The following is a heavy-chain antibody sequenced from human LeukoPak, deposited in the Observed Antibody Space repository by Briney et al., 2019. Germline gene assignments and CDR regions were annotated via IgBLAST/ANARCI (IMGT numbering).Heavy chain of an antibody. D-gene: IGHD4-17*01. V-gene: IGHV4-59*01. CDR1: GGSISSYY. Sequence: PSETLSLTCTVSGGSISSYYWSWIRQPPGKGLEWIGYIHYSGSTNYNASLKSRVTISVDTSKNQFSLKLSSVTAADTAVYYCARGGVTTFDYWGQGSLVTVSS. CDR3: ARGGVTTFDY. CDR2: IHYSGST. J-gene: IGHJ4*02.